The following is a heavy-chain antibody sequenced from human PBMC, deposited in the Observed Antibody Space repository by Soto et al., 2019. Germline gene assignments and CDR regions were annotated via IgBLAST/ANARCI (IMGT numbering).Heavy chain of an antibody. CDR2: IYSGGST. V-gene: IGHV3-53*01. J-gene: IGHJ4*02. D-gene: IGHD3-16*01. CDR1: VFTVTSNY. CDR3: ATSYTWRLFDY. Sequence: PWWSLRLSCSVSVFTVTSNYMTWFRQAPGKGLEWVSVIYSGGSTYYADSVRGRFTISRDNSKNTLYLQMNSLRAEDTAVYYCATSYTWRLFDYWGQGTLVTVSS.